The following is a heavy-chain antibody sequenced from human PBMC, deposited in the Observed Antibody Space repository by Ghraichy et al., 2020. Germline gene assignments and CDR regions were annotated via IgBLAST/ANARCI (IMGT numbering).Heavy chain of an antibody. J-gene: IGHJ6*02. CDR1: GGSFSGYY. CDR2: INHSGST. CDR3: ARSSLGYYHYYGMDV. D-gene: IGHD1-26*01. V-gene: IGHV4-34*01. Sequence: SQTLSLTCAVYGGSFSGYYWSWIRQPPGKGLEWIGEINHSGSTNYNPSLKSRVTISVDTSKNQFSLKLSSVTAADTAVYYCARSSLGYYHYYGMDVWGQGTTVTVSS.